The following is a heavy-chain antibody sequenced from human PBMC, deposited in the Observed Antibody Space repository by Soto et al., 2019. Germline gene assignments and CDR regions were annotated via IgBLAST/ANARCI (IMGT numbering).Heavy chain of an antibody. CDR1: GGSISSITYY. V-gene: IGHV4-39*01. CDR3: ARCTPGLLHSNFWSGDYLSYFDY. D-gene: IGHD3-3*01. Sequence: QLQLQESGPALVKPSETLSLTCTVSGGSISSITYYWGWIRQSPEKGLEWIGYIHYGGSTSYNPSLESRVTISLDTYKNQFSLRLTSVNASDTGVYSCARCTPGLLHSNFWSGDYLSYFDYWCQGSLVTVSA. J-gene: IGHJ4*02. CDR2: IHYGGST.